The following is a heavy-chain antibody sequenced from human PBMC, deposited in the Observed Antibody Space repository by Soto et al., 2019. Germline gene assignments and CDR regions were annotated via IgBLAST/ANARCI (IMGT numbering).Heavy chain of an antibody. CDR1: GFTFSSYG. D-gene: IGHD3-22*01. CDR3: ARDPLGVVRDYDSSGYYYYYYGMDV. CDR2: IWYDGSNK. J-gene: IGHJ6*02. V-gene: IGHV3-33*01. Sequence: QVQLVESGGGVVQPGRSLRLSCAASGFTFSSYGMHWVRQAPGKGLEWVAVIWYDGSNKYYADSVKGRFTISRDNSKNTLYLQMNSLRAEDTAVYYCARDPLGVVRDYDSSGYYYYYYGMDVWGQGTTVTVSS.